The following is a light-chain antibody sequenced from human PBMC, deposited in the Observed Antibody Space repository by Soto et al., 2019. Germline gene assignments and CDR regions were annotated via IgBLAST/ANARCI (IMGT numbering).Light chain of an antibody. V-gene: IGKV2-30*02. CDR2: KVS. CDR1: QSIEHSDGNTY. J-gene: IGKJ2*01. CDR3: MQATPGQEYT. Sequence: DVVMTQSPLSLPVTLGQPASISCRSSQSIEHSDGNTYLNWFQQRPGQSPRRLIYKVSNRDSGVPDRFSGRGSGTDFTLKISRVEAEDVGVYYCMQATPGQEYTFGQGTKLEIK.